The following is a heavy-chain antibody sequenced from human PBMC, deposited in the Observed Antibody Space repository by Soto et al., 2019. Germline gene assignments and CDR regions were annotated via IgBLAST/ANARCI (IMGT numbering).Heavy chain of an antibody. V-gene: IGHV3-23*01. Sequence: EVQLLEYGGGLVQPGGSLTLSCAASKFLFSSYAMTWVRQAPGKGLEWVSLISGSGGSANYVDSVTGRFTITRDNSNNRLYRQMNSLGVEDTAGYYCAKGRAPFDLWGRGTMVTVSS. CDR3: AKGRAPFDL. CDR2: ISGSGGSA. J-gene: IGHJ2*01. CDR1: KFLFSSYA.